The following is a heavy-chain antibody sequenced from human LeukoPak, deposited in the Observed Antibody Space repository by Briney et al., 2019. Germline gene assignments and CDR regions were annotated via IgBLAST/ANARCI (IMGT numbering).Heavy chain of an antibody. Sequence: GGSLRLSCAASGFTFSSYGMHWVRQAPGKGLEWVAVISYDGSNKYYADSVKGRFTISRDNAKNSLYLQMNSLRAEDTAVYYCARKPVAGTIWGQGTLVTVSS. CDR2: ISYDGSNK. J-gene: IGHJ4*02. V-gene: IGHV3-30*03. CDR3: ARKPVAGTI. CDR1: GFTFSSYG. D-gene: IGHD6-19*01.